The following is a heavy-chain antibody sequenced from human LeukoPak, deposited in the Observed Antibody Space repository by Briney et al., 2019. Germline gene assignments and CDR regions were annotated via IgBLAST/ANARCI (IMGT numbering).Heavy chain of an antibody. V-gene: IGHV1-69*01. CDR2: IIPIFGTA. D-gene: IGHD2-15*01. CDR3: ERDTGVAGGNWFDP. J-gene: IGHJ5*02. CDR1: GGTFSSYA. Sequence: GASVKVSCKASGGTFSSYAISWVRQAPGQGLEWMGGIIPIFGTANYAQKFQGRVTITADESTSTAYMELSSLRSEDTAVYYCERDTGVAGGNWFDPWGQGTLVTVSS.